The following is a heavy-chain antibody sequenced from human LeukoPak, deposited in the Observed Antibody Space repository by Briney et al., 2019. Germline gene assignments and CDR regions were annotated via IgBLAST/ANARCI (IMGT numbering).Heavy chain of an antibody. Sequence: PGGSLRLSCAASGFTFSSFSMHWVRQAPGKRLDSVSAISINWGSTYYANSVRGRFIISRDNSKNTLYLQMGSLRAEDMAVYYCAREYYGGYVDYWGQGTLVTVSS. CDR3: AREYYGGYVDY. CDR1: GFTFSSFS. V-gene: IGHV3-64*01. CDR2: ISINWGST. J-gene: IGHJ4*02. D-gene: IGHD3-10*01.